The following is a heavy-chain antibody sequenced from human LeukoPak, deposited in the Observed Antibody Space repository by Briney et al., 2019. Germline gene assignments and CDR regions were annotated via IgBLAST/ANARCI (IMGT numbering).Heavy chain of an antibody. V-gene: IGHV4-34*01. J-gene: IGHJ4*02. D-gene: IGHD6-19*01. CDR2: INHSGST. CDR1: GGSFSGYY. CDR3: AREGLIAVATFDY. Sequence: SETLSLTCAVYGGSFSGYYWSWTRQPPGKGLEWLGEINHSGSTNYNPSLKSRVTISVDTSKNQFSLKLSSVTAADTAVYYCAREGLIAVATFDYWGQGTLVTVSS.